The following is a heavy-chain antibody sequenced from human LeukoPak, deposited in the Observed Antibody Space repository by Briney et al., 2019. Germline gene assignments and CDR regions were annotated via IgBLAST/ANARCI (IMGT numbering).Heavy chain of an antibody. CDR2: VWYHGSNK. CDR3: ARDLLVVDYGDYGIDY. CDR1: GFSFSSYA. Sequence: GGSLRLSCTASGFSFSSYAMHWVRQAPGKGLEWVAVVWYHGSNKYYADSVKGRFTISRDNSKNTLYLQMNSLRAEDTAVYYCARDLLVVDYGDYGIDYWGQGTLVTVSS. D-gene: IGHD4-17*01. V-gene: IGHV3-33*01. J-gene: IGHJ4*02.